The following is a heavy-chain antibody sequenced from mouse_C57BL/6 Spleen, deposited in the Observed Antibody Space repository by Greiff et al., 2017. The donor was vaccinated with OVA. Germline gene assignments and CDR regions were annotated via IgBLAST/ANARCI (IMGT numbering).Heavy chain of an antibody. D-gene: IGHD1-1*01. J-gene: IGHJ1*03. CDR1: GYTFTDYN. CDR2: INPNNGGT. V-gene: IGHV1-18*01. Sequence: VQLKQSGPELVKPGASVKIPCKASGYTFTDYNMDWVKQSHGKSLEWIGDINPNNGGTIYNQKFKGKATLTVDKSSSTAYMELRSLTSEDTAVYYCARLETTVVATWYFDVWGTGTTVTVSS. CDR3: ARLETTVVATWYFDV.